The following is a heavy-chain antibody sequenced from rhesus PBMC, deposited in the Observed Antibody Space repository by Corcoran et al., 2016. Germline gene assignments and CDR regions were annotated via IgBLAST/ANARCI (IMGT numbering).Heavy chain of an antibody. D-gene: IGHD6-13*01. CDR2: ISSSSGST. Sequence: QVQLQESGPGLVKPSETLSLTCAVSGGSISSSNWWSWIHQPPGKGLEWSGYISSSSGSTYYNPSLNGRVTSSTDTSKHQFSLKLSSVTAADTAVYYCARRGSSWSFDYWGQGVLVTVSS. V-gene: IGHV4-65*01. CDR1: GGSISSSNW. CDR3: ARRGSSWSFDY. J-gene: IGHJ4*01.